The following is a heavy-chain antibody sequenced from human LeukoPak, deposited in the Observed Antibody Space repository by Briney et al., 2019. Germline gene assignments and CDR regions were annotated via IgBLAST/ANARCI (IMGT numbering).Heavy chain of an antibody. CDR2: ISPNSGGT. J-gene: IGHJ3*02. Sequence: ASVKVSCKASGYTFTSYGISWVRQAPGQGLEWMGWISPNSGGTNYAQKFQGRVTMTRDKSIRTAYMELSRLTSDDTAVYYCARNIWFGESADVFDIWGQGKMVTVSS. CDR1: GYTFTSYG. D-gene: IGHD3-10*01. V-gene: IGHV1-2*02. CDR3: ARNIWFGESADVFDI.